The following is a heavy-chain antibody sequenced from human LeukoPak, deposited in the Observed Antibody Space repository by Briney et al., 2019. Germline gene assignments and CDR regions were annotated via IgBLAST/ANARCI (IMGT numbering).Heavy chain of an antibody. V-gene: IGHV3-23*01. D-gene: IGHD2-15*01. J-gene: IGHJ6*02. Sequence: GGSLRLSCAASGFTFSSYAMSWVRQAPGKGLEWVAAISGSGGSTYYADSVKGRFTISRDSSKNTLYLQMNSLRAEDTAVYYFAKDGGGYDSNFYYYYGMDVWGQGTTVTVSS. CDR3: AKDGGGYDSNFYYYYGMDV. CDR1: GFTFSSYA. CDR2: ISGSGGST.